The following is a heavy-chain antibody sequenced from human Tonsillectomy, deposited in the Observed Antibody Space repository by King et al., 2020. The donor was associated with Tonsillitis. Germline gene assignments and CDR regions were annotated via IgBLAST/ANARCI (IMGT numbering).Heavy chain of an antibody. CDR1: GFTFSSYA. CDR2: ISGSGGST. D-gene: IGHD3-10*01. CDR3: AKVVYGSGRYSPDAFDT. V-gene: IGHV3-23*04. J-gene: IGHJ3*02. Sequence: VQLVESGGGLAQPGGSLRLSCAASGFTFSSYAMSWVRQAPEKGLEWVSSISGSGGSTYYADSVKGRFTISRDNSKNTLSLQMNSLRAEDTAVYYCAKVVYGSGRYSPDAFDTWGQGTMVTVSS.